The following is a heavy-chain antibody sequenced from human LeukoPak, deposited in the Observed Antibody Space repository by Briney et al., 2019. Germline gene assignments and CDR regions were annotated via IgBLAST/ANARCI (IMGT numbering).Heavy chain of an antibody. CDR2: MNPNSGNT. Sequence: ASVKVSCRTSGYTFTAYEIHWVRQATGQGLEWMGWMNPNSGNTGYEQKFQGRVTMTRDTSMTTAYMELSSLRFEDTATYYCARGGGRSFAPWGQGTLVTVSS. J-gene: IGHJ5*02. D-gene: IGHD1-26*01. CDR3: ARGGGRSFAP. V-gene: IGHV1-8*01. CDR1: GYTFTAYE.